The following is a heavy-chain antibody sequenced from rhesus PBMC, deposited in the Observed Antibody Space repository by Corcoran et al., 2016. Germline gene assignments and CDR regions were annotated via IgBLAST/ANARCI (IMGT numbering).Heavy chain of an antibody. CDR2: NVSKSDGETT. J-gene: IGHJ4*01. Sequence: VVESGAGLVQPGGSLSISCAASGFAFRISWMNWVRQGTGKGLEGVALNVSKSDGETTDYAASVEGRFTSSRDDSKNTLYLQMNSLKTEDTAVYYCWEVSVDYWGQGVLVIVSS. CDR1: GFAFRISW. CDR3: WEVSVDY. D-gene: IGHD1-44*01. V-gene: IGHV3-30*02.